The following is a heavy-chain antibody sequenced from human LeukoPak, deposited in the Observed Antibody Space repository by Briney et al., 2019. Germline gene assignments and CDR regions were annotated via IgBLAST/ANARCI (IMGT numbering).Heavy chain of an antibody. D-gene: IGHD3-22*01. CDR2: IRFDGSNN. V-gene: IGHV3-30*02. Sequence: GGSLRLSCAASGFTFSIHGMNWVRQAPGKGLEWVAFIRFDGSNNYYADSVKGRFTISRDNSKNTLYLQMNSLRAEDTAVYYCAKDGGGYYPYYYYYMDVWGKGTTVTISS. J-gene: IGHJ6*03. CDR1: GFTFSIHG. CDR3: AKDGGGYYPYYYYYMDV.